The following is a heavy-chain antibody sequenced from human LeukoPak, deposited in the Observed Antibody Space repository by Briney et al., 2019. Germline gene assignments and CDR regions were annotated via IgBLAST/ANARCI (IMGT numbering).Heavy chain of an antibody. J-gene: IGHJ4*02. CDR1: GFTFSNYA. D-gene: IGHD6-19*01. V-gene: IGHV3-23*01. Sequence: GGSLRLSCAASGFTFSNYAINWVRRAPGKGREWVSAISASGGSSYYADSVRDRFTISRDNSKNMLYLKMSSLRAEDTAVYYCAKEMALGIAVAGFFDFWGQGTLATVSS. CDR3: AKEMALGIAVAGFFDF. CDR2: ISASGGSS.